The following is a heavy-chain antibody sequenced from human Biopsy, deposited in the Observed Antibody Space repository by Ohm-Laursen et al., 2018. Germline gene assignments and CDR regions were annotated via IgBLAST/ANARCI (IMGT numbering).Heavy chain of an antibody. CDR2: IYYSGNT. CDR3: ARQVDFWSGYVDY. V-gene: IGHV4-39*01. Sequence: TLSLTCTVSGGSISDSTYHWGWIRQSPGKGLEWIGNIYYSGNTDYSPSLKSRATISVDTSNNQFSLKLRSVTAADTAVYYCARQVDFWSGYVDYWGQGTLAAVSS. J-gene: IGHJ4*02. D-gene: IGHD3-3*01. CDR1: GGSISDSTYH.